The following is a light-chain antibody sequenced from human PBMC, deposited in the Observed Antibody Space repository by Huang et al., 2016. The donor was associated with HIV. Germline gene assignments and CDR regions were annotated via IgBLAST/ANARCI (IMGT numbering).Light chain of an antibody. CDR1: QSVSGF. J-gene: IGKJ4*01. V-gene: IGKV3-11*01. Sequence: VLTQSPATLSLSPGERATLSCRASQSVSGFLAWYQQKPGQAPRLLIYDASYMATGIPARFSGSGSGTDFTLTISSLEAEDFAVYYCQQRSNWPLTFGGGTKVEIK. CDR3: QQRSNWPLT. CDR2: DAS.